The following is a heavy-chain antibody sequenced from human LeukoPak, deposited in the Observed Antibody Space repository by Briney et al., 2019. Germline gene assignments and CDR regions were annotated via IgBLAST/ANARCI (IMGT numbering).Heavy chain of an antibody. CDR3: ARDHPAAGIIFDY. D-gene: IGHD6-13*01. V-gene: IGHV3-43*01. CDR2: IRWDGGST. CDR1: GFTFDDYT. J-gene: IGHJ4*02. Sequence: GGSLRLSCAASGFTFDDYTMHWVRQAPGKGLEWVSLIRWDGGSTYYADSVKGRFTISRDNSKNSLYLQMDSLRAEDTAVYYCARDHPAAGIIFDYWGQGTLVTVSS.